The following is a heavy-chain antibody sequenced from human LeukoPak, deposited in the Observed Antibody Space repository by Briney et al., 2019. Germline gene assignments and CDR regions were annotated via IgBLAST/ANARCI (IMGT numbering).Heavy chain of an antibody. V-gene: IGHV4-59*11. Sequence: PSETLSLTCTVSGGPISSHYWSWIRQPPGKGLEWIGYIYYSGSTNYNPSLKSRVTISVDTSKNQFSLKLSSVTAADTAVYYCARYDSSGYSPIVYWGQGTLVTVSS. CDR1: GGPISSHY. CDR3: ARYDSSGYSPIVY. D-gene: IGHD3-22*01. CDR2: IYYSGST. J-gene: IGHJ4*02.